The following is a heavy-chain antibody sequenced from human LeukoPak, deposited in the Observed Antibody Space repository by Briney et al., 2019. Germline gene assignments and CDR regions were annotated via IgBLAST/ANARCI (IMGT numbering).Heavy chain of an antibody. CDR1: GGTFSSYA. J-gene: IGHJ3*02. CDR2: IIPIFGTA. Sequence: ASVKVSCKASGGTFSSYAIGWVRQAPGQGLEWMGGIIPIFGTANYAQKFQGRVTITADESTSTAYMELSSLRSEDTAVYYCARPHYTAMHYAFDIWGQGTMVTVSS. D-gene: IGHD5-18*01. CDR3: ARPHYTAMHYAFDI. V-gene: IGHV1-69*13.